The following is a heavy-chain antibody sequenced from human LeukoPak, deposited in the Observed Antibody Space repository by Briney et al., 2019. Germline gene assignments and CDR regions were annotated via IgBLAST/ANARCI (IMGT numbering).Heavy chain of an antibody. CDR1: GYTFTGYY. Sequence: ASVKVSCKASGYTFTGYYMHWVRQAPGQGLEWMGWINPNSGGTNYAQKFQGRVTMTRDTSISTAYMELSRLRSDDTAVYYCARARSIVGAPGGYWGQGTLVTVSS. CDR2: INPNSGGT. V-gene: IGHV1-2*02. D-gene: IGHD1-26*01. J-gene: IGHJ4*02. CDR3: ARARSIVGAPGGY.